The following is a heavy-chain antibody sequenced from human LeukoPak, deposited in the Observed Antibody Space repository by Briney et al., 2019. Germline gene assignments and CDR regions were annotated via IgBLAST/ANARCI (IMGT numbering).Heavy chain of an antibody. D-gene: IGHD5-18*01. CDR1: GFTFRNYA. CDR2: ISSSSTYI. V-gene: IGHV3-21*01. Sequence: AGGSLRLSCVASGFTFRNYAINWVRQTPGKGLEWVSSISSSSTYIYYADSVKGRFTISRDNAKNSLYLQMNSLRAEDTAVYYCAREPTAMILWGQGTLVTVSS. CDR3: AREPTAMIL. J-gene: IGHJ4*02.